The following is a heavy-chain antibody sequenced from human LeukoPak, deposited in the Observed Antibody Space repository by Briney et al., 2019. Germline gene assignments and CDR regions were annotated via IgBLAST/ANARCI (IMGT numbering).Heavy chain of an antibody. J-gene: IGHJ6*02. CDR1: GYTLTELS. V-gene: IGHV1-24*01. Sequence: ASVKVSCKVSGYTLTELSMQWVRQAPGKGLEWMGGFDPEDGETIYAQKFQGRVTMTEDTSTDTAYMELSSLRSEDTAVYYCATGMSKPRSSWYSDDYYYYGMDVWGQGTTVTVSS. CDR3: ATGMSKPRSSWYSDDYYYYGMDV. CDR2: FDPEDGET. D-gene: IGHD6-13*01.